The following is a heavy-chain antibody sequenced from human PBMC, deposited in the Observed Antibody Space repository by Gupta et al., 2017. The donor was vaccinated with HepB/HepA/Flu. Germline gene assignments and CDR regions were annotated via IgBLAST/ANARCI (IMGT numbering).Heavy chain of an antibody. D-gene: IGHD6-6*01. CDR1: GYPFTSYY. Sequence: QVQLVQSGAEVKTPGASVKVSCKASGYPFTSYYMYWVRPAPAQGLEWIGIINPSASSTGYAQKFQVRVTMTRDTSTNTVYMELRSLRSEDTAVYYCARGHKTPPSRAARPCPGDYWGQGTLVTGSS. CDR3: ARGHKTPPSRAARPCPGDY. V-gene: IGHV1-46*01. J-gene: IGHJ4*02. CDR2: INPSASST.